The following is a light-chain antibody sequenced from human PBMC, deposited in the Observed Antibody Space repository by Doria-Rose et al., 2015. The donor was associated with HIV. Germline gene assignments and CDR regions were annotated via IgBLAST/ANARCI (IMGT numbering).Light chain of an antibody. CDR3: QQYYDTPS. CDR2: WAS. J-gene: IGKJ3*01. V-gene: IGKV4-1*01. Sequence: EIVLTQSPESLGMSLGERATLNCKSNQSLLYTSKNYLAWYQQNPGQPPKLLIDWASTRQSGVPARFSGSGSGTDFTLTISSLEAEDVAVYYCQQYYDTPSFGRGTTVDIK. CDR1: QSLLYTSKNY.